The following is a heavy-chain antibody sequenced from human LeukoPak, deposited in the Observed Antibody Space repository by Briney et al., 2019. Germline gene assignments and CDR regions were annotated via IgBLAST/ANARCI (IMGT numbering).Heavy chain of an antibody. Sequence: ASVKVSCKVSGYTLTELSMHWVRQAPGKGLEWMGGFDPEDGETIYAQKFQGRVTMTEDTSTDTAYMELSSLRSEDTAVYYCATEKVGRRGIQLWLYYGMGVWGQGTTVTVSS. CDR3: ATEKVGRRGIQLWLYYGMGV. D-gene: IGHD5-18*01. J-gene: IGHJ6*02. CDR2: FDPEDGET. V-gene: IGHV1-24*01. CDR1: GYTLTELS.